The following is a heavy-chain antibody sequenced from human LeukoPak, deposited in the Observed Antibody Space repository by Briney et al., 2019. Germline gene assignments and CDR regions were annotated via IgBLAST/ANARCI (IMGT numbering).Heavy chain of an antibody. V-gene: IGHV3-74*03. CDR3: ASLLTPYHGSGGGGMDV. J-gene: IGHJ6*02. Sequence: PGGSLRLSCAASGFTFSTHWMYWVRQAPGKGLVWVSRISGDGSLTTYADSVRGRFTISRDNAKETLYLQMTSLRVEDTAVYSCASLLTPYHGSGGGGMDVWGQGTTVTVSS. CDR1: GFTFSTHW. D-gene: IGHD3-10*01. CDR2: ISGDGSLT.